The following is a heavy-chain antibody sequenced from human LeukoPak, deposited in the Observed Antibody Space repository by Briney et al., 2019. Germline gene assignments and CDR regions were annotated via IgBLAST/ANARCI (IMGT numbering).Heavy chain of an antibody. CDR1: GGSISSSSYY. CDR3: ARGDPSSFDY. CDR2: IYYSGST. J-gene: IGHJ4*02. V-gene: IGHV4-39*07. Sequence: SETLSLTCTVSGGSISSSSYYWGWIRQPPGKGLEWIGSIYYSGSTYYNPSLKSRVTISVDKSKNQFSLKLSSVTAADTAVYYCARGDPSSFDYWGQGTLVTVSS.